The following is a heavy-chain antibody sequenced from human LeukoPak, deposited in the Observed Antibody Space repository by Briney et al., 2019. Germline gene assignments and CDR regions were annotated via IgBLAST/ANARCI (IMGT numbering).Heavy chain of an antibody. CDR3: AGGPDRAKVGY. D-gene: IGHD1-26*01. V-gene: IGHV4-31*03. CDR2: IYYSGTT. Sequence: SETLSLTCTVSSGSISSADCYWNWVRQHPGKGLEWIGYIYYSGTTFYNPSLKSRISISLDTSKNQFSLRLSSVTAADTAVYYCAGGPDRAKVGYWGQGALVTVSS. CDR1: SGSISSADCY. J-gene: IGHJ4*02.